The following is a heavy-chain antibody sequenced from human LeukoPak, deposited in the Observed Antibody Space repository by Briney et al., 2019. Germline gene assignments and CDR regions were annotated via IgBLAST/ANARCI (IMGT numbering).Heavy chain of an antibody. Sequence: PSETLSLTCTVSGGSISSYYWSWIWQPPGKGLEWIGHIYYSGSTNYNPSLKSRVTISVDTSKNQFSLKLSSVTAADAAVYYCARGRIHYDSTGYYYWGQGTLVTVSS. CDR1: GGSISSYY. CDR2: IYYSGST. J-gene: IGHJ4*02. V-gene: IGHV4-59*01. D-gene: IGHD3-22*01. CDR3: ARGRIHYDSTGYYY.